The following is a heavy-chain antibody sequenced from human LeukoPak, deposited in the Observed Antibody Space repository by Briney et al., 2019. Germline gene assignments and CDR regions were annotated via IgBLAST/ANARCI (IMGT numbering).Heavy chain of an antibody. J-gene: IGHJ3*02. D-gene: IGHD3-22*01. CDR3: ARASEYYYDSSGYLVQAYPFDI. CDR1: GGTFSSYA. V-gene: IGHV1-69*05. Sequence: ASVKVSCKASGGTFSSYAISWVRQAPGQGLEWMGRIIPIFGTANYAQKFQGRVTITTDESTSTAYMELSSLRSEDTAVYYCARASEYYYDSSGYLVQAYPFDIWGQGTMVTVSS. CDR2: IIPIFGTA.